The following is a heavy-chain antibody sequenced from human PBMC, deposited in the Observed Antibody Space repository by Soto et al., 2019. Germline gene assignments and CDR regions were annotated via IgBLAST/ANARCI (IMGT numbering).Heavy chain of an antibody. Sequence: SVKVSCKASGGTFSSYDISWVRQAPGQGLEWMGGIIPIFGTANYAQKFQGRVTITADESTSTAYMELSSLRSEDTAVYYCARVIAAAGTPDVWGQGTTVTVSS. J-gene: IGHJ6*02. D-gene: IGHD6-13*01. CDR2: IIPIFGTA. V-gene: IGHV1-69*13. CDR3: ARVIAAAGTPDV. CDR1: GGTFSSYD.